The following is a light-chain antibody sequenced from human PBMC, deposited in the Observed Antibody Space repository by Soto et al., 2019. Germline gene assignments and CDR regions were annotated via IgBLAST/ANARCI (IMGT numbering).Light chain of an antibody. CDR3: NSCAGSIYV. CDR1: SSDVGGFNY. Sequence: QSALTQPPSASGSPGQSVTISCTGTSSDVGGFNYVSWYQHHPGTAPKLIIFDVNKRPSGVPDRCSGSKFGNTASLTVSGVQAEDEADYYCNSCAGSIYVFGAGTKVTVL. V-gene: IGLV2-8*01. J-gene: IGLJ1*01. CDR2: DVN.